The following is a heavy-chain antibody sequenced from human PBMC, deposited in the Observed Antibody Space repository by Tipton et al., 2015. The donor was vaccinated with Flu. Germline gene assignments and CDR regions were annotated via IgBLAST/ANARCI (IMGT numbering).Heavy chain of an antibody. CDR3: ARRDYSNYVSEPRNWFDL. CDR1: GDSIGSDYY. CDR2: IHRNGSA. Sequence: TLSLTCSVSGDSIGSDYYWGWIRQPPGKGLQWIGNIHRNGSAYYNPSLTSRVTISVDTSKIQFSLRLTSVTAADTAVYWCARRDYSNYVSEPRNWFDLWSQGTLVTVSS. J-gene: IGHJ5*02. V-gene: IGHV4-38-2*01. D-gene: IGHD4-11*01.